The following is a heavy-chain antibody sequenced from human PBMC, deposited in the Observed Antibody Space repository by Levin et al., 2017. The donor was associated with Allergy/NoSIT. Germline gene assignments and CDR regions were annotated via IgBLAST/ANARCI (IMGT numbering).Heavy chain of an antibody. Sequence: GGSLRLSCVASGFSLSGYSMNWVRQAPGKGLEWVSTISGSGTYINYVDSVKGRFAISRDDAKTSGYLQMNSLRDEDTAVYYCARDQCLAWGQGVLVTVSS. CDR2: ISGSGTYI. CDR3: ARDQCLA. J-gene: IGHJ5*02. V-gene: IGHV3-21*04. CDR1: GFSLSGYS. D-gene: IGHD6-19*01.